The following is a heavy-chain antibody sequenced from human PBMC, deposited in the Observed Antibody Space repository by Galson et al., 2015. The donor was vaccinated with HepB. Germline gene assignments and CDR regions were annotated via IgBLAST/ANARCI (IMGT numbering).Heavy chain of an antibody. J-gene: IGHJ5*02. D-gene: IGHD3-9*01. Sequence: SETLSLTCGVSGGSFSDYYWSWIRQSPGKDLEWIGEINRGGTTNYNPSLQSRLALSLDTSNNQIFLRLTSVTAADTAVYFCARASRYFSYFDTWGQGTLVTVSS. CDR1: GGSFSDYY. V-gene: IGHV4-34*01. CDR3: ARASRYFSYFDT. CDR2: INRGGTT.